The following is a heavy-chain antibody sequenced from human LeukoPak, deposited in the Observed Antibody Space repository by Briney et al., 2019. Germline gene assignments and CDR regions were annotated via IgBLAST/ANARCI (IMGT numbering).Heavy chain of an antibody. CDR2: IYHSGST. Sequence: PSETLSLTCTVSGYSISSGYYWGWIRQPPGKGLEWIGNIYHSGSTYYNPSLKSRVTISVDTSKNQFSLKLSSVTAADTAVYYCARVRMATISRRYYYYMDVWGKGTTVTVSS. V-gene: IGHV4-38-2*02. CDR3: ARVRMATISRRYYYYMDV. D-gene: IGHD5-12*01. J-gene: IGHJ6*03. CDR1: GYSISSGYY.